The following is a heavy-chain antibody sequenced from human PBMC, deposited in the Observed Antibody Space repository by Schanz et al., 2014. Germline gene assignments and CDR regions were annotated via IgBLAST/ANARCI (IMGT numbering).Heavy chain of an antibody. J-gene: IGHJ4*02. Sequence: EVQLVESGGYLVQPGGSLRLSCSASGFTFSSYAMSWVRQAPGKGLEWVSALSGSGGSTYYADSVKGRFTISRDNSKNTLYLQRNSLRAEDTAVYYCAKQIHYDILTVTRNWGQGTLVTVSS. CDR3: AKQIHYDILTVTRN. CDR1: GFTFSSYA. CDR2: LSGSGGST. D-gene: IGHD3-9*01. V-gene: IGHV3-23*04.